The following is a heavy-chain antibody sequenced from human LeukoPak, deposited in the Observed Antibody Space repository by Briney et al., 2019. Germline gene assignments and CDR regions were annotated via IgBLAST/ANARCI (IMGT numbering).Heavy chain of an antibody. D-gene: IGHD6-19*01. CDR3: AKDGRAVAAYRGNWFDP. CDR1: GFTFSSYG. V-gene: IGHV3-33*06. CDR2: LWYDGSNK. Sequence: GGSLRLSCAASGFTFSSYGMHWVRQAPGKGLEWVAVLWYDGSNKYYADSVKGRFTISRDNSKNTLYLQMNSLRAEDTAVYYCAKDGRAVAAYRGNWFDPWGQGTLVTVSS. J-gene: IGHJ5*02.